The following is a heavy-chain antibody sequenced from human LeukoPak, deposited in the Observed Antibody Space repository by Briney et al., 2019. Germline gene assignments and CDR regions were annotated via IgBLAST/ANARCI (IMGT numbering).Heavy chain of an antibody. V-gene: IGHV1-46*01. CDR3: ATEGEYTVTTFDAFDI. J-gene: IGHJ3*02. D-gene: IGHD4-17*01. CDR2: INPSGGST. Sequence: GASVKVSCKASGYTFTSYYMHWVRQAPGQGLEWMGIINPSGGSTSYAQKFQGRVTMTEDTSTDTAYMELSSLRSEDTAVYYCATEGEYTVTTFDAFDIWGQGTMVTVSS. CDR1: GYTFTSYY.